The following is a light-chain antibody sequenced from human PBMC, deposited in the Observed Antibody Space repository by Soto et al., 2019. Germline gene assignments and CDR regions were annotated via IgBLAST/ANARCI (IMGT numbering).Light chain of an antibody. CDR3: QQYEDSPFT. J-gene: IGKJ3*01. CDR2: GAA. V-gene: IGKV3-20*01. CDR1: QSFSSPY. Sequence: EIVLTQSPCTLSLSPGERATLSCRASQSFSSPYLAWYQQKPGQAPRLLTYGAANRATGVPDRFSGSGFGTDFTLSISSLEPEDFAVYYCQQYEDSPFTFGPGTKVDIK.